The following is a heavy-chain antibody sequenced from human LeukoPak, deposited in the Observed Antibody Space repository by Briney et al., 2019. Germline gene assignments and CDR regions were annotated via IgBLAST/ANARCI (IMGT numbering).Heavy chain of an antibody. CDR3: ARDWGASDWYNWFDP. D-gene: IGHD3-9*01. V-gene: IGHV3-30*19. J-gene: IGHJ5*02. CDR1: GFTLKTYA. CDR2: VAHDGVNK. Sequence: GGSLRLSCATSGFTLKTYAVHWVRQAPGKGLEWVATVAHDGVNKFYIDSVKGRFTISRDNSKNTLDLQMNSLRPEDTAVYYCARDWGASDWYNWFDPWGQGTLVIVSS.